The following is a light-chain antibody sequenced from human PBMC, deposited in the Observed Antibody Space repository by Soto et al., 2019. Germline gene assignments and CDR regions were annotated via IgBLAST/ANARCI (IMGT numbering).Light chain of an antibody. CDR2: GAS. V-gene: IGKV3-20*01. CDR3: QQYGNSEII. Sequence: EIVLTQSPGTLSLSPGERATLSCRASQSVSSNYLAWYQQKPGQAPRLLIYGASSRATGIPDRFSGSGSGTDFTLTISRLEPEDFAVFYCQQYGNSEIIFGQGTRLEIK. CDR1: QSVSSNY. J-gene: IGKJ5*01.